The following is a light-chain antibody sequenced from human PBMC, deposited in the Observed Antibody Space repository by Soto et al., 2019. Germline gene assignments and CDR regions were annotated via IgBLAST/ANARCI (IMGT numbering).Light chain of an antibody. V-gene: IGKV1-5*03. CDR3: QQYNSYPWT. CDR2: KAS. CDR1: QSISSW. Sequence: DIQMTQSPSTLSASVGDRATITCRASQSISSWLAWYQQKPGKAPKILIYKASSLESGVPSRFSGSGSGTEFTLTISSLQPDDFATYYCQQYNSYPWTFGQGTKVDIK. J-gene: IGKJ1*01.